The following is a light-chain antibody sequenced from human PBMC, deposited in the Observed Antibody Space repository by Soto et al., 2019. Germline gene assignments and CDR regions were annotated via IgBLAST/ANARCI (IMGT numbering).Light chain of an antibody. V-gene: IGKV3-20*01. J-gene: IGKJ5*01. CDR3: QQYGSSPPIT. CDR1: QSVSSSY. CDR2: GAS. Sequence: EIVLTQSPGTLSLSPGERATLSCRASQSVSSSYLAWYLQKPGQAPRLLIYGASSRASGTPDRFSGSGSGTDFTLTIGRLEPEDFAVYYCQQYGSSPPITFGQGTRLEIK.